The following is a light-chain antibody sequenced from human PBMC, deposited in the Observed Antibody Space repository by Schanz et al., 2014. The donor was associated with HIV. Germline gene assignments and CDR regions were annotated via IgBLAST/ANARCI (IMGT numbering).Light chain of an antibody. Sequence: QSALTQPPSASGSPGQSVTISCTGTSSDVGGYNYVSWYQQYPGKAPKVMIYDVSDRPSGVSNRFSGSKSGNTASLTISGLQAEDEADYFCCSLAASLTRVFGTGTKLTVL. V-gene: IGLV2-8*01. J-gene: IGLJ1*01. CDR2: DVS. CDR3: CSLAASLTRV. CDR1: SSDVGGYNY.